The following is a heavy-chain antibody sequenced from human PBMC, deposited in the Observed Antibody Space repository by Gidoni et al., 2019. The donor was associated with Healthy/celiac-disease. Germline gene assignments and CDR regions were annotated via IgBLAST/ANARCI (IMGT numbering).Heavy chain of an antibody. Sequence: EVQLVESGGGLVKPGGSLRLSCSASGFTFSSYSMNWVRQAPGKGLEWCSSMSSSSSYIYYADSVKGRFTISRDNAKNSLYLQMNSLRAEDTAVYYCASNSGSYFDYWGQGTLVTVSS. J-gene: IGHJ4*02. CDR2: MSSSSSYI. V-gene: IGHV3-21*01. D-gene: IGHD1-26*01. CDR1: GFTFSSYS. CDR3: ASNSGSYFDY.